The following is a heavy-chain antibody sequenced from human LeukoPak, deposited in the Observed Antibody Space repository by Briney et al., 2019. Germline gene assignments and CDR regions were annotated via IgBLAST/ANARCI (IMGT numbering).Heavy chain of an antibody. D-gene: IGHD3-10*01. CDR3: ARTYYYASGRHYYFDY. CDR2: INPNTGGT. Sequence: AASVKVSCKASGYTFTGYYMHWVRQAPGQGLEWMGWINPNTGGTDYAQKFQGRVTMTRDTSISTAYMELSRLTSDDTAVYYCARTYYYASGRHYYFDYWGQGTLVTVSS. V-gene: IGHV1-2*02. CDR1: GYTFTGYY. J-gene: IGHJ4*02.